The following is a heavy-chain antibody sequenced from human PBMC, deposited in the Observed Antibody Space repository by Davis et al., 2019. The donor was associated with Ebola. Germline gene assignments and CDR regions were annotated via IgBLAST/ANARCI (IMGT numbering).Heavy chain of an antibody. V-gene: IGHV3-30*03. J-gene: IGHJ4*01. Sequence: GESLKISCEAFAFSFGIYGMHWVRQAPGKGPEWVASMSYHGSHTSYIDSVRGRFTISRDNAKNTLSLQMNSLRVEDTAVYYCVRDSGYYSHDYWGHGTLVTVSS. CDR3: VRDSGYYSHDY. CDR1: AFSFGIYG. D-gene: IGHD5-12*01. CDR2: MSYHGSHT.